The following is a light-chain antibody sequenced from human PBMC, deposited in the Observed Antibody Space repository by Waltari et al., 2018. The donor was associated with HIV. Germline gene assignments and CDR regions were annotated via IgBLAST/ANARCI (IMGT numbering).Light chain of an antibody. V-gene: IGKV3-15*01. Sequence: IVLTQSPATLSVSPGERATPPCRASQNINSDLAWYQQKVGQAPRLLIYGASTRATGIPAKLSGSGSGTEFTLTISSLQSEDFALYYCQQYTNWPPGDTFGQGTKLEIK. J-gene: IGKJ2*01. CDR3: QQYTNWPPGDT. CDR2: GAS. CDR1: QNINSD.